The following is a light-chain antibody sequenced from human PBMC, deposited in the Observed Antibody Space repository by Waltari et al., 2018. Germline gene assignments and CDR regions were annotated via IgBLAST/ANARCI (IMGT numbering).Light chain of an antibody. CDR3: SSYTSSSTVV. V-gene: IGLV2-14*01. CDR2: EVS. CDR1: SSDVGGYNQ. Sequence: SALTPPASVSRSPVQSITISCTGTSSDVGGYNQYSWYQQHPGKAPKLMIYEVSNRPSGVSNRFSGSTSGNTASLTISGLQAEDEADYYCSSYTSSSTVVFGGGTKLTVL. J-gene: IGLJ2*01.